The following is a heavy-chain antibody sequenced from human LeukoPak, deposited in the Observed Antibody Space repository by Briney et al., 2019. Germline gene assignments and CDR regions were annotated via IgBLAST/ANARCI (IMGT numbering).Heavy chain of an antibody. Sequence: GGSLRLSCAAFGFTFSSYSMNWVRQAPGKGLEWVSSISSSSSYIYYADSVKGRFTISRDNAKNSLYLQMNSLRAEDTALYYCARVMGATTSSPYDYWGQGTLVTVSS. D-gene: IGHD1-26*01. CDR1: GFTFSSYS. CDR2: ISSSSSYI. CDR3: ARVMGATTSSPYDY. J-gene: IGHJ4*02. V-gene: IGHV3-21*01.